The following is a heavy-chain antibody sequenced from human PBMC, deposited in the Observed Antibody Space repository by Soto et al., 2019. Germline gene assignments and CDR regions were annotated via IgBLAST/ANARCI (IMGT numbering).Heavy chain of an antibody. CDR1: GFTFSSYA. CDR3: AKDLEILNGYYPSYYFDY. Sequence: GKSLRLSCAASGFTFSSYAMSWVRQAPGKGLEWVSAISGSGGSTYYADSVKGRFTISRDNSKNTLYLQMNSLRAEDTAVYYCAKDLEILNGYYPSYYFDYWGQGTLVTASS. CDR2: ISGSGGST. J-gene: IGHJ4*02. V-gene: IGHV3-23*01. D-gene: IGHD3-9*01.